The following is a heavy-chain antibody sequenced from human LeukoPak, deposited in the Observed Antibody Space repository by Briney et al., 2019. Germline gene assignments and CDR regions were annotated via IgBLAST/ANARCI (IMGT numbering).Heavy chain of an antibody. CDR2: IYYSGST. D-gene: IGHD5-18*01. J-gene: IGHJ5*02. CDR3: ARGAIQLWLLDWFDP. V-gene: IGHV4-59*12. Sequence: SETLSLTCAVYGGSFSGYYWSWIRQPPGKGLEWIGYIYYSGSTNYNPSLKSRVTISVDTSKNQFSLKLSSVTAADTAVYYCARGAIQLWLLDWFDPWGQGILVTVSS. CDR1: GGSFSGYY.